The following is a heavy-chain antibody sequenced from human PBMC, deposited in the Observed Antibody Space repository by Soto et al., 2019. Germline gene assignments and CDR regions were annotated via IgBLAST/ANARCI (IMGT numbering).Heavy chain of an antibody. V-gene: IGHV3-48*02. Sequence: EVQLVESGGGLVQPGGSLRLSYAASGFTFSSYSMNWVRRAPGKGLEWVSHVTVSSNGIYYTDSVKGRFTISRDNAKNSLYLQMNSLRDEDTAVYYCARDSSYAFDIWGQGTMVTVSS. J-gene: IGHJ3*02. CDR3: ARDSSYAFDI. CDR1: GFTFSSYS. CDR2: VTVSSNGI.